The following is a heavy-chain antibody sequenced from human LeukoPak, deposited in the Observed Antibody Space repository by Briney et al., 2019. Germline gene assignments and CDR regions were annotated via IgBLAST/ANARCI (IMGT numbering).Heavy chain of an antibody. D-gene: IGHD2-15*01. Sequence: ASVKVSCKVSGYTLTELSMHWVRQAPGKGLEWMGGFDPEDGETIYAQKFQGRVTMTEDTSTDTAYMELSSLRSEDTAVYYCATAAGVHDPRSPPGSPFDPWGQGTLVTVSS. CDR3: ATAAGVHDPRSPPGSPFDP. CDR1: GYTLTELS. V-gene: IGHV1-24*01. J-gene: IGHJ5*02. CDR2: FDPEDGET.